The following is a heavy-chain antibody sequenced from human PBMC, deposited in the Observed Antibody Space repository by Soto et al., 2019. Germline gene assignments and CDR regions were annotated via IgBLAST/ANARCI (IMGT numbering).Heavy chain of an antibody. Sequence: QVQLVESGGGAVEPGRSLRLSCAASGFTFSNYGIHWVRQAPGKGLEWVAVISYDGSSQDYVDSVKGRFTISRDNSKSTLYLEMNSLRDEDTAVYYCAKGLYGVDYSLDDWGPGTSVTVCS. CDR1: GFTFSNYG. D-gene: IGHD4-4*01. J-gene: IGHJ4*02. V-gene: IGHV3-30*18. CDR2: ISYDGSSQ. CDR3: AKGLYGVDYSLDD.